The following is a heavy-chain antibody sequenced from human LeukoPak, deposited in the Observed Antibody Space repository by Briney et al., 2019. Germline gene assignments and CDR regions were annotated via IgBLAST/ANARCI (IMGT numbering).Heavy chain of an antibody. J-gene: IGHJ6*03. Sequence: SGTLSLTCAVSGGSINTYYWSWIRQPPGKGLEWVGYIYSTGNTNYNPSPKGRVTISLDTSKNQFSLNQSSVTAPDTAVYYCAKHDTVFGAAHFYMDVWGKGTTVTVSS. CDR3: AKHDTVFGAAHFYMDV. CDR2: IYSTGNT. V-gene: IGHV4-4*09. D-gene: IGHD3-3*01. CDR1: GGSINTYY.